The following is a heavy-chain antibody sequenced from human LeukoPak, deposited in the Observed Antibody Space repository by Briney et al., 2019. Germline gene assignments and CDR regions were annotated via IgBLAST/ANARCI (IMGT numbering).Heavy chain of an antibody. CDR3: VKSAGKDGYRDVFDI. CDR1: GITFSNSA. J-gene: IGHJ3*02. V-gene: IGHV3-23*01. Sequence: GGSLRLSCVPSGITFSNSALSWVRQAPGEGLGWVSTITKSGDQTHYADSVRGLFTISRDIFKNTLYLQMNSLRAEDTAVYHCVKSAGKDGYRDVFDIWGQGTVVTASS. D-gene: IGHD5-24*01. CDR2: ITKSGDQT.